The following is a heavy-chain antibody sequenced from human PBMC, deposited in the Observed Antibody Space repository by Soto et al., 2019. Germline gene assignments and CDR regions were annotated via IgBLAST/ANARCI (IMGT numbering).Heavy chain of an antibody. V-gene: IGHV1-58*01. J-gene: IGHJ5*02. D-gene: IGHD3-22*01. CDR3: AAEQSGGYYDT. CDR2: IVGGSGNT. CDR1: GSTFTSSA. Sequence: SVKVSCKASGSTFTSSAVQWVRQARGQRLEWIGWIVGGSGNTNYAQKFQERVTITRDMSTSTAYMELSSLRSEDTAVYYCAAEQSGGYYDTWGQGTLVTVSS.